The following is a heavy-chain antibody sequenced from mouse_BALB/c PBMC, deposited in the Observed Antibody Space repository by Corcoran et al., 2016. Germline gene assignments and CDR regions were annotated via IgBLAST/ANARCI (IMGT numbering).Heavy chain of an antibody. CDR1: GYSFTSYY. J-gene: IGHJ2*01. CDR3: AKTARATYYFDY. Sequence: QVQLQQSGPELVKPGASVKISCKASGYSFTSYYIHWVKQRPGQGLEWIGWIFPGSGNTKYNEKFKGKATLTADTYSSTAYMQLSSLTSEDSAVYFCAKTARATYYFDYWGQGTTLTVSS. CDR2: IFPGSGNT. D-gene: IGHD3-2*01. V-gene: IGHV1-66*01.